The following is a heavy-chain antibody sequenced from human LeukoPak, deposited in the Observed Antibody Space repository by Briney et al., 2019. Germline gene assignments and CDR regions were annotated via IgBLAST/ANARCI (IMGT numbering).Heavy chain of an antibody. V-gene: IGHV1-18*01. CDR2: ISAYSGKT. J-gene: IGHJ4*02. CDR3: ARGYSGYGPHDY. D-gene: IGHD5-12*01. Sequence: ASVKVSCKASYYSFTSSGISWVRQAPGQGLEWMGWISAYSGKTSYAQNLQGRVTMTKDTSTTTAYMELRSLRSDDTAVYYCARGYSGYGPHDYWGQGTLVTVSS. CDR1: YYSFTSSG.